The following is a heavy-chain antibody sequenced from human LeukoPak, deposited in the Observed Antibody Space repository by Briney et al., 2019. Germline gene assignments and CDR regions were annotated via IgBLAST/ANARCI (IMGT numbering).Heavy chain of an antibody. CDR2: IIPILGIA. J-gene: IGHJ6*02. V-gene: IGHV1-69*04. D-gene: IGHD4-17*01. CDR3: ARYEHYGDLGGYGMDV. CDR1: GGTFSSYA. Sequence: SVKVSCKASGGTFSSYAISWVRQAPGQGLEWMGRIIPILGIANYAQKFQGRVTVTADKSTSTAYMELSSLRSEDTAVYYCARYEHYGDLGGYGMDVWGQGTTVTVSS.